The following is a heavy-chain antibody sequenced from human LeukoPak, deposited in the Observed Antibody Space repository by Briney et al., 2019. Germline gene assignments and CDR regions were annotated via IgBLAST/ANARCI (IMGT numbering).Heavy chain of an antibody. V-gene: IGHV3-21*01. CDR3: ARGLGDSSGYYLSGY. Sequence: GGSLRLSCAASGFTFSSYSMNWVRQAPGKGLEWVSSISSSSSYIYYADSVKGRFTISRDNAKNSLYLQMNSLRAEDTAVYYCARGLGDSSGYYLSGYWGQGTLVTVSS. CDR1: GFTFSSYS. D-gene: IGHD3-22*01. CDR2: ISSSSSYI. J-gene: IGHJ4*02.